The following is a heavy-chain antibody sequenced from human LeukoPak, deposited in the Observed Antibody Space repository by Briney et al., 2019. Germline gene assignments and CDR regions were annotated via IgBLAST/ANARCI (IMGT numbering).Heavy chain of an antibody. CDR2: IIPIFGTA. J-gene: IGHJ3*02. CDR1: GGTFSSYA. Sequence: SVRVSCKASGGTFSSYAISWVRQAPGQGLEWMGGIIPIFGTANYAQEFQGRVTITADKSTSTAYMELSSLRSEDTAAYYCARGGTAMVTEYDAFDIWGQGTMVTVSS. CDR3: ARGGTAMVTEYDAFDI. D-gene: IGHD5-18*01. V-gene: IGHV1-69*06.